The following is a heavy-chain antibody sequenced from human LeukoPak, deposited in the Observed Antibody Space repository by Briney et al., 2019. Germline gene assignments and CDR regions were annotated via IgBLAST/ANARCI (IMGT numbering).Heavy chain of an antibody. V-gene: IGHV4-34*01. CDR1: GGSFSGYY. D-gene: IGHD2-2*01. CDR3: ARGPKDIVVVPAAILDY. CDR2: INHSGST. J-gene: IGHJ4*02. Sequence: SETLSLTCAVYGGSFSGYYWGWIRQPPGKGLEWIGEINHSGSTNYNPSLKSRVTISVDTSKNQFSLKLSSVTAADTAVYYCARGPKDIVVVPAAILDYWGQGTLVTVSS.